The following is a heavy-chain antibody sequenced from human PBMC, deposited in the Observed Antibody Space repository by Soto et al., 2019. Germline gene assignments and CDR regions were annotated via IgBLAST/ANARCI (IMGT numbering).Heavy chain of an antibody. J-gene: IGHJ6*02. CDR3: ARGGYDFWSGPYYYGMDV. CDR1: GGTFSTYT. V-gene: IGHV1-69*06. Sequence: ASVKVSCKASGGTFSTYTFSWVRQAPGQGLEWMGRIIPIFGTPYYAQKFQGRVTITADKSTSTVYMELSSLRSEDTAVYYCARGGYDFWSGPYYYGMDVWGQGTTVTVSS. CDR2: IIPIFGTP. D-gene: IGHD3-3*01.